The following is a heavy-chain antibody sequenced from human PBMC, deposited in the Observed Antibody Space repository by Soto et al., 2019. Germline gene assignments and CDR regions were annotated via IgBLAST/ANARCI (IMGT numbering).Heavy chain of an antibody. D-gene: IGHD1-20*01. CDR2: ISANGGTT. CDR3: AKGITSTGGNYFDY. CDR1: GFTFSSYA. V-gene: IGHV3-23*01. J-gene: IGHJ4*02. Sequence: EVQLLESGGGLVQPGGSLSLSCAASGFTFSSYAMSWVRQAPGRGLEWVSAISANGGTTYFADSVKGRFTISRDNSKNTLYLQMSSLRAEDTAIFYCAKGITSTGGNYFDYRGQGALVTVSS.